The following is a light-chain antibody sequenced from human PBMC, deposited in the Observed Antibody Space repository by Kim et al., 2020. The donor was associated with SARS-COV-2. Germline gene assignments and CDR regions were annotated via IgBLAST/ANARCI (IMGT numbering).Light chain of an antibody. CDR3: CSYAGSSTVV. Sequence: GQSITISCTGTSSDVGSYHLVSWYQQHPGKAPKLMIYEVSKRPSGVSSRFSGSKSGNTASLTISGLQAEDEADYYCCSYAGSSTVVFGGGTQLTVL. J-gene: IGLJ2*01. V-gene: IGLV2-23*02. CDR1: SSDVGSYHL. CDR2: EVS.